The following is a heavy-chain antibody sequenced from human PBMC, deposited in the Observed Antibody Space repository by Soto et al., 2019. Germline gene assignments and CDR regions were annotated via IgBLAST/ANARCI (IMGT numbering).Heavy chain of an antibody. CDR2: ISGSGGST. J-gene: IGHJ6*02. V-gene: IGHV3-23*01. CDR1: GFSFSSYA. CDR3: AKDPYSSSSHYYYGMDV. D-gene: IGHD6-6*01. Sequence: EVQLLESGGGLVQPGGSLRLSCAASGFSFSSYAMSWVRQAPGKGLEWVSAISGSGGSTYYADSVKGRFTISRENSKNTLYLQMNSLRAEDTAVYYCAKDPYSSSSHYYYGMDVWGQGTTVTVSS.